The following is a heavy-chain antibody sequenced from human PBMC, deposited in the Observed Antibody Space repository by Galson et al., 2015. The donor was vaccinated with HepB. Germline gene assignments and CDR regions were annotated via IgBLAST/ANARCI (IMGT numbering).Heavy chain of an antibody. CDR3: ARSLGTFGVVSYYYYYGTDV. V-gene: IGHV1-69*13. CDR2: IIPIFGTV. CDR1: GGTFSNYA. D-gene: IGHD3-3*01. J-gene: IGHJ6*02. Sequence: SVKVSCKASGGTFSNYAISWVRQAPGQGLEWMGGIIPIFGTVNYAQKFQGRVTITADESTSTAYMELSSLRSEDTAVYYCARSLGTFGVVSYYYYYGTDVWGQGTTVTVSS.